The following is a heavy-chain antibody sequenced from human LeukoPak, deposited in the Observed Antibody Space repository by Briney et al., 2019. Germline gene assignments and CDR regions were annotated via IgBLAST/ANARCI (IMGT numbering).Heavy chain of an antibody. CDR1: GFTLGSHD. D-gene: IGHD5-18*01. CDR2: IASGFQT. Sequence: PGGTLRLSCTASGFTLGSHDMHWVRQPTGEGLEWVAAIASGFQTFYAGSVKGRFTVSREDAKNSLYLQMNSLRAGDTAVYYCVREARGYHYTYFDYWGQGTLVTVSS. CDR3: VREARGYHYTYFDY. J-gene: IGHJ4*02. V-gene: IGHV3-13*01.